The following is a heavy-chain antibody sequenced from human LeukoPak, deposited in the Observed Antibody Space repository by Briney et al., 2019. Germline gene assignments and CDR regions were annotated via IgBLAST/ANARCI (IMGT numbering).Heavy chain of an antibody. CDR1: GFTFSGYA. CDR2: ISYDGSNK. V-gene: IGHV3-30-3*01. D-gene: IGHD6-19*01. Sequence: PGGSLGLSCAASGFTFSGYAMHWVRQAPGKGLEWVAVISYDGSNKYYADSVKGRFTISRDNSKNTLYLQMNSLRAEDTAVYYCADEVAGYFDYWGQGTLVTVSS. J-gene: IGHJ4*02. CDR3: ADEVAGYFDY.